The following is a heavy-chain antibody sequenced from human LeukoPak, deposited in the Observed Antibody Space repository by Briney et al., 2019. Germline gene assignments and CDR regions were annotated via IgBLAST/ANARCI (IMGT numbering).Heavy chain of an antibody. Sequence: SETLSLTCTVSGGSISSGGYYWSWIRQHPGKGLEWIGYIYYSGSTYYNPSLKSRVTISVDTSKNQFSLKLSSVTAADTAVYYCARHSTYYDYVWGSYRDPPTGYWGQGTLVTVSS. CDR3: ARHSTYYDYVWGSYRDPPTGY. V-gene: IGHV4-39*01. CDR1: GGSISSGGYY. CDR2: IYYSGST. D-gene: IGHD3-16*02. J-gene: IGHJ4*02.